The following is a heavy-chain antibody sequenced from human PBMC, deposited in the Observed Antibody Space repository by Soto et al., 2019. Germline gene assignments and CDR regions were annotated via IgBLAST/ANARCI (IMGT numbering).Heavy chain of an antibody. J-gene: IGHJ5*02. CDR2: ISTYSGDT. Sequence: ASVKVSCKASGYTFFTYDISWVRQDPGQWLEWMGWISTYSGDTKYAQKFQGRVTMTTDTSTTTAYLELRSLRSDDTAVYYCARHHGPTTSENWFDPWGQGTLVTVSS. D-gene: IGHD5-12*01. V-gene: IGHV1-18*01. CDR1: GYTFFTYD. CDR3: ARHHGPTTSENWFDP.